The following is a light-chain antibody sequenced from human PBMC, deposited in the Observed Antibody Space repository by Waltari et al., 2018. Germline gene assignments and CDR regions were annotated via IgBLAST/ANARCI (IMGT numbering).Light chain of an antibody. Sequence: EIVLTQSPGTPSLSPGERATLSCRASQSVSSSYLAWYQQKPGQAPRLLSYGASSKATGIPDRFSGSGSGTDFTLTISRLEPEDFAVYYCQEYGSSPPWTFGQGTKVEIK. V-gene: IGKV3-20*01. J-gene: IGKJ1*01. CDR2: GAS. CDR1: QSVSSSY. CDR3: QEYGSSPPWT.